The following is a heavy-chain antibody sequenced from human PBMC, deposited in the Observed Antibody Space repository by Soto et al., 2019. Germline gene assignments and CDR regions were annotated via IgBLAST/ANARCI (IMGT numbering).Heavy chain of an antibody. J-gene: IGHJ2*01. D-gene: IGHD6-13*01. Sequence: PSETLSLTCTVSGGSISSGGYYWSWIRQHPGKGLEWIGYIYYSGSTYYNPSLKSRVTISVDTSKNQFSLKLSSVTAADTAVYYCARVRAAAGIVPYWYFDLWGRGTLVTVSS. V-gene: IGHV4-31*03. CDR1: GGSISSGGYY. CDR2: IYYSGST. CDR3: ARVRAAAGIVPYWYFDL.